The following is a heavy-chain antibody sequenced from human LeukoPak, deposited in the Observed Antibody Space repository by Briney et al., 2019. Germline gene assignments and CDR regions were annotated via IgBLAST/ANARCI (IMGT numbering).Heavy chain of an antibody. D-gene: IGHD3-16*01. Sequence: ASVKVSCKASGYTFTGYYMHWVRQAPGQGLEWMGWINPNSRGTNYAQKLQGRVTMTRDTSISTAYMELSRLRSDDTAVYYCARDFPAGGFDYWGQGTLVTVSS. V-gene: IGHV1-2*02. J-gene: IGHJ4*02. CDR1: GYTFTGYY. CDR2: INPNSRGT. CDR3: ARDFPAGGFDY.